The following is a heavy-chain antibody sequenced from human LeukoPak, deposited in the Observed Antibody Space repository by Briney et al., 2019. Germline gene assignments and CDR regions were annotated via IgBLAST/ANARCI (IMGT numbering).Heavy chain of an antibody. D-gene: IGHD2-2*01. J-gene: IGHJ6*03. CDR3: ARDRREYQLKMRFYYYYYMDV. Sequence: ASVKVSCKASGYTFTGYYMHWVRQAPGQGLEWMGRINPNSGCTNYAQKFQGRVIMTRDTCMSTAYMELSRLRSDDTAVYYCARDRREYQLKMRFYYYYYMDVWGKGTTVTVSS. CDR1: GYTFTGYY. V-gene: IGHV1-2*06. CDR2: INPNSGCT.